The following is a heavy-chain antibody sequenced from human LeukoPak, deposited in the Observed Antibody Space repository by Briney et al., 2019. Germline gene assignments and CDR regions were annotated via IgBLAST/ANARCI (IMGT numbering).Heavy chain of an antibody. CDR3: ARGTANFWSGYSSHFDY. Sequence: ASVKVSCKASGYTFTSYYMHWVRQAPGQGLEWMGVINPSGGTTSYAQKFQVRLTMTRDTSTSTVYMEMSSLSSEDTAVYYCARGTANFWSGYSSHFDYWGQGTLVTVPS. CDR2: INPSGGTT. J-gene: IGHJ4*02. D-gene: IGHD3-3*01. CDR1: GYTFTSYY. V-gene: IGHV1-46*01.